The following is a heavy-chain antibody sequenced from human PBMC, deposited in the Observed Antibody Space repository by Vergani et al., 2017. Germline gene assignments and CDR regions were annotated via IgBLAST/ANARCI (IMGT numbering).Heavy chain of an antibody. Sequence: QLVESGGGWVQPGGSLRLSCVVSGFDFSSYIMNWVRQAPGKGLEWVSFVSTGTKSQSYAESVKGRFTISRDSAKNSLYLQMDSLRAEDTAVYYCARGQVPAAIRLNVGNYMDVWGKGTTVIVSS. V-gene: IGHV3-48*01. J-gene: IGHJ6*03. CDR1: GFDFSSYI. D-gene: IGHD2-2*02. CDR3: ARGQVPAAIRLNVGNYMDV. CDR2: VSTGTKSQ.